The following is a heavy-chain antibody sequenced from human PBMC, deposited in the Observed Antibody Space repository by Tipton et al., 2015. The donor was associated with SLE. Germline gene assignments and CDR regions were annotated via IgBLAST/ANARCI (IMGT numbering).Heavy chain of an antibody. CDR3: TNLGDFWTEDY. J-gene: IGHJ4*02. CDR2: IRSRVKNYAT. V-gene: IGHV3-73*01. CDR1: GFTFSDAT. D-gene: IGHD3/OR15-3a*01. Sequence: GSLRLSCAASGFTFSDATLHWVRQPSGKGLEWVGRIRSRVKNYATSYAAPVKGRFSISRDDSKSTAYLQMDSLKPDDTAVYYCTNLGDFWTEDYWSQGVLVTVSS.